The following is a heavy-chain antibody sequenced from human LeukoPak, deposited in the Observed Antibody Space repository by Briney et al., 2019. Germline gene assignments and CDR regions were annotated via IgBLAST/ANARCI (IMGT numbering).Heavy chain of an antibody. Sequence: WGSLRLSCAASGFSVWSNYMSWVRQAPGKGLEWVSVIWSGGGTYYADSVKGRFTISRDNSKNTVYLQMNSLRAEDTAVYYCAGDPDPWGQGTLVTVSS. CDR3: AGDPDP. V-gene: IGHV3-66*01. J-gene: IGHJ5*02. CDR2: IWSGGGT. CDR1: GFSVWSNY.